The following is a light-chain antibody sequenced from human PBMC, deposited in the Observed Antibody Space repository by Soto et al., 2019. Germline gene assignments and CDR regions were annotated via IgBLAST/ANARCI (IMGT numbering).Light chain of an antibody. V-gene: IGKV3-20*01. J-gene: IGKJ2*01. CDR2: GAS. CDR3: QQYGSSPPET. CDR1: XXVXSSY. Sequence: EIVLTQSPGTLSLSPGERATLSCRASXXVXSSYLAWYQQKPGQAPRLLIYGASSRATGIPDRFSGSGSGTDFTLTISRLEPEDFAVYYCQQYGSSPPETFGQGTKLEIK.